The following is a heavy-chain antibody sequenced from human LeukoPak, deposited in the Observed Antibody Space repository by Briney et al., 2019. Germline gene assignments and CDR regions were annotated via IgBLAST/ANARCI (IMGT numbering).Heavy chain of an antibody. D-gene: IGHD2-2*01. Sequence: GASVKVSCKASGYTFTSYDINWVRLATGQGLEWMGWMNPNSGNTGYAQKFQGRVTMTRNTSISTAYMELSSLRSEDTAAYYCASFAGTSCQQQCDYWGQGTLVTVSS. CDR2: MNPNSGNT. J-gene: IGHJ4*02. CDR1: GYTFTSYD. V-gene: IGHV1-8*01. CDR3: ASFAGTSCQQQCDY.